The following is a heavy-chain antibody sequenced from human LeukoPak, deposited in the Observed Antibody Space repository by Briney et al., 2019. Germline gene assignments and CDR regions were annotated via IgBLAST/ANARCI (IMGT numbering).Heavy chain of an antibody. Sequence: GGSLRLSCAASGFTFSSYAMSWVRQAPGKGLEWVSAISGSGGSTYYADSVRGRFTISRDNSKNTLYLQMNSLRAEDTAVYYCAKDYYGSGSYYIPPSGYYYYMDVWGQGTMVTVSS. CDR2: ISGSGGST. J-gene: IGHJ6*03. D-gene: IGHD3-10*01. CDR1: GFTFSSYA. CDR3: AKDYYGSGSYYIPPSGYYYYMDV. V-gene: IGHV3-23*01.